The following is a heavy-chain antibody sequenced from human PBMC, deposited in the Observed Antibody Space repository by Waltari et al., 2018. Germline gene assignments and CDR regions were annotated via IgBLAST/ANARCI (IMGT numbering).Heavy chain of an antibody. J-gene: IGHJ3*02. V-gene: IGHV1-3*02. CDR3: ARGRGRCSGGSCYLDAFDI. Sequence: QVQLVQSGAEVKKPGASVKVSCKASGYTFTSYAMHWVRQAPGQRLEWMGWSKAGNCNTKYSAEFQGRVTITRDTSASTAYMELSSLRSEDMAVYYCARGRGRCSGGSCYLDAFDIWGQGTMVTVSS. CDR2: SKAGNCNT. D-gene: IGHD2-15*01. CDR1: GYTFTSYA.